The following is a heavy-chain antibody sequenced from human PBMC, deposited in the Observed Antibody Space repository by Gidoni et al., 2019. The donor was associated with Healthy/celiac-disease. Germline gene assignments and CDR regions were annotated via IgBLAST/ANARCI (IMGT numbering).Heavy chain of an antibody. CDR1: GGTFSSYA. D-gene: IGHD1-26*01. Sequence: QVQLVQSGAGVKKPGSSVKVSCKASGGTFSSYAISWVRQAPGQGLEWMGGGIPIFGTANYAQKFQGRVTITADESTSTAYMELSSLRSEDTAVYYCARPIVGATSDAFDIWGQGTMVTVSS. CDR3: ARPIVGATSDAFDI. CDR2: GIPIFGTA. V-gene: IGHV1-69*01. J-gene: IGHJ3*02.